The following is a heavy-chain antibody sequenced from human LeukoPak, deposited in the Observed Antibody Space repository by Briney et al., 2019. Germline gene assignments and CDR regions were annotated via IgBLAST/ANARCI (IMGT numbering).Heavy chain of an antibody. CDR3: ARHAYPYYFDS. CDR2: IYYTGIA. V-gene: IGHV4-39*01. CDR1: GGSISSSTYY. J-gene: IGHJ4*02. D-gene: IGHD2-2*01. Sequence: PSETLSLTCTVSGGSISSSTYYWGWVRQPPGKGLEWIGSIYYTGIAYYIPSLKSRATIFLDTSENQFSLKVNSVTAAETAVYYCARHAYPYYFDSWGQGILVTVSS.